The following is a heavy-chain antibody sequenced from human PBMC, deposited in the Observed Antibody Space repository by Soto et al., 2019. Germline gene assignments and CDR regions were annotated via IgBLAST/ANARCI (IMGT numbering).Heavy chain of an antibody. V-gene: IGHV1-69*13. J-gene: IGHJ4*02. CDR1: GGTLNNYA. CDR3: ATDSNYDVSNSF. Sequence: SVKVSCKASGGTLNNYAINWVRQAPGQGLEWMGGILPVSAPPDYAQKFQGRVSITADHSTSTVYMELSRLKSDDTAVYFCATDSNYDVSNSFWGQGTLVTV. CDR2: ILPVSAPP. D-gene: IGHD3-3*01.